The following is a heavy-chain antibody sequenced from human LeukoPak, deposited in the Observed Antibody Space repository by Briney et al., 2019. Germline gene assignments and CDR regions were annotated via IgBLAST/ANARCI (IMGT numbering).Heavy chain of an antibody. CDR3: ARDMKVVVAATGLWTRDYYYYYMDV. J-gene: IGHJ6*03. V-gene: IGHV1-46*01. CDR1: GYTFTSYY. D-gene: IGHD2-15*01. CDR2: INPSGGST. Sequence: ASVKVSCKASGYTFTSYYMHWVRQAPGQGLEWMGIINPSGGSTSYAQKFQGRVTMTRDMSTSTVYMELSSLRSEDTAVYYCARDMKVVVAATGLWTRDYYYYYMDVWGKGTTVTVSS.